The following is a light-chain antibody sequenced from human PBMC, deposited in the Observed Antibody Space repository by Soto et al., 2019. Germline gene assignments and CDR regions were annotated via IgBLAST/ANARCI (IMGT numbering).Light chain of an antibody. V-gene: IGLV1-40*01. CDR1: SSNIGAPYD. Sequence: QSVLTQPPSVSGAPGQTVTISCTGSSSNIGAPYDVHWYQHLPGTAPKLLIYSGNNRPSGVPDRFSGSRSGTSASLDITGLQAEDEAAYFCQSYDMSLNNYVFGAGTKVTVL. CDR3: QSYDMSLNNYV. CDR2: SGN. J-gene: IGLJ1*01.